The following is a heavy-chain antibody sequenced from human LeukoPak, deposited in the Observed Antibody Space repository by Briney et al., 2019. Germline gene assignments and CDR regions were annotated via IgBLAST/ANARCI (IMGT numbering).Heavy chain of an antibody. J-gene: IGHJ4*02. CDR1: GFTFDDYA. V-gene: IGHV3-9*01. Sequence: PGGSLRLSCAASGFTFDDYAMHWVRQAPGKGLERVSGISWNSGSIGYADSVKGRFTISRDNAKNSLYLQMNSLRAEDTALYYCAKAHRDYYDSSGAYYFDYWGQGTLVTVSS. D-gene: IGHD3-22*01. CDR2: ISWNSGSI. CDR3: AKAHRDYYDSSGAYYFDY.